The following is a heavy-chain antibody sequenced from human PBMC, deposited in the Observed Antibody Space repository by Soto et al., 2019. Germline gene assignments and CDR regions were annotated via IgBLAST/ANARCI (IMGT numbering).Heavy chain of an antibody. Sequence: ASVKVSCKASGGTLTNYAFSWVRQAPGQGLEWMGRISAYNGNTNYAQKLQGRVTMTTDTSTSTAYMELRSLRSDDTAVYYCARDRDLYYYDSSGYCPSEYWGQGTLVTVSS. J-gene: IGHJ4*02. CDR2: ISAYNGNT. V-gene: IGHV1-18*01. D-gene: IGHD3-22*01. CDR3: ARDRDLYYYDSSGYCPSEY. CDR1: GGTLTNYA.